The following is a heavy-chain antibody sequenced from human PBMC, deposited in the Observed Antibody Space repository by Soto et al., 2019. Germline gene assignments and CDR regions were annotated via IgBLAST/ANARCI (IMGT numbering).Heavy chain of an antibody. D-gene: IGHD3-10*01. V-gene: IGHV4-34*01. CDR3: ARYPDWMVQGVIIRNAFLI. Sequence: PSETLSLTCAVYGGSFSGYYWSCIRQPPGKGLEWIGEINHSGSTNYNPSLKSRVTISVDTSKNQFSLKLSSVTAADTAVYYCARYPDWMVQGVIIRNAFLIWGQATMV. CDR1: GGSFSGYY. J-gene: IGHJ3*02. CDR2: INHSGST.